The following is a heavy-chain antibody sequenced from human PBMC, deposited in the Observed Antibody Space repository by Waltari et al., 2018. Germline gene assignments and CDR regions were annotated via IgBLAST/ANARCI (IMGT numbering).Heavy chain of an antibody. CDR3: ATWMVSHFDY. D-gene: IGHD2-8*01. CDR1: GFNFGSYS. J-gene: IGHJ4*02. CDR2: IDGPTTNT. Sequence: EVQLLESGGGLVQPGESLRLSCVDSGFNFGSYSMSWVRQAPGQGLEWVSTIDGPTTNTHYADSVEGRFTISRDNSKNTLYLHMNSLRADDTAIYYCATWMVSHFDYWGQGTLVTASP. V-gene: IGHV3-23*01.